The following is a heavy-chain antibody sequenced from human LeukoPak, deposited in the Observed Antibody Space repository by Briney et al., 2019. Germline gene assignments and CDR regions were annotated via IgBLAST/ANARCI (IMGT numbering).Heavy chain of an antibody. D-gene: IGHD3-10*01. CDR1: GFTFSSYW. J-gene: IGHJ6*03. V-gene: IGHV3-7*01. CDR3: AKGAFRDQVQGYYYMDV. Sequence: GGTLRLSCAASGFTFSSYWMSWVRQAPGKGLEWVANIKQDGSEKYYVDSVKGRFIISRDNAKNSLYLQMNSLRAEDTAVYYCAKGAFRDQVQGYYYMDVWGKGTTVTVSS. CDR2: IKQDGSEK.